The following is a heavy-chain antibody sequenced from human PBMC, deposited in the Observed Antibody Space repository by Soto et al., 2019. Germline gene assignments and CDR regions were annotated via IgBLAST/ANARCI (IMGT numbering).Heavy chain of an antibody. CDR1: GFSFGYYW. CDR2: INFDSSER. D-gene: IGHD3-10*01. Sequence: GGSLRLSCAASGFSFGYYWMSWVCQAPGKGLEWVATINFDSSERQYVDSVKGRFTLSRDNAKNSLYLQIDSLRAEDTALYYCARDSGDGSGTSVNHRLDYWGHETLVTVSS. V-gene: IGHV3-7*01. CDR3: ARDSGDGSGTSVNHRLDY. J-gene: IGHJ4*01.